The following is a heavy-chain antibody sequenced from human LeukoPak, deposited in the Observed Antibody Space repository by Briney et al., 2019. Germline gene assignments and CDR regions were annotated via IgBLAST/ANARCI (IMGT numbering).Heavy chain of an antibody. J-gene: IGHJ4*02. CDR1: GFTFSTYS. Sequence: GGSLRLSCAASGFTFSTYSMNWVRQAPGKGLEWVSSISSSSTYIYYADSVKGRFTISRDNAKNSLYLQMNSLRAEDTAVYYCARNRFSLFSYYFEYWGQGTLVTVSS. V-gene: IGHV3-21*01. D-gene: IGHD3-3*02. CDR3: ARNRFSLFSYYFEY. CDR2: ISSSSTYI.